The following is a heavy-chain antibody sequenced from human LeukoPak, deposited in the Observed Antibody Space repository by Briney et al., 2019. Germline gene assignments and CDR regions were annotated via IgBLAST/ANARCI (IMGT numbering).Heavy chain of an antibody. CDR1: GFTFSSYG. D-gene: IGHD2-15*01. J-gene: IGHJ4*02. CDR2: IRYDGGNN. CDR3: AKASRYCSGNSCYSHYFDY. V-gene: IGHV3-30*02. Sequence: GGSLRLSCAASGFTFSSYGRHWVRQAPARGLVGGAVIRYDGGNNYCADSVKDRFTTSRANSTNTLYLQMHSLRAEDTAVYYCAKASRYCSGNSCYSHYFDYWGQGTLVTVSS.